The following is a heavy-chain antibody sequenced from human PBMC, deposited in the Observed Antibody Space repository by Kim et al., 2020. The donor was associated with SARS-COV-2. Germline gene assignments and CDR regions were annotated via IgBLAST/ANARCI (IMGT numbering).Heavy chain of an antibody. CDR3: VRDEEGAPSGY. Sequence: GGSLRLSCVASGFNFRSLGMHWVRQAPGKGLEWVAVIWYDGSKKYYADSVKGRFIVSRDNSRNTLFLQMNTLRAEDTGLYYCVRDEEGAPSGYWGQGTRVIVSS. CDR1: GFNFRSLG. J-gene: IGHJ4*02. CDR2: IWYDGSKK. D-gene: IGHD1-26*01. V-gene: IGHV3-33*01.